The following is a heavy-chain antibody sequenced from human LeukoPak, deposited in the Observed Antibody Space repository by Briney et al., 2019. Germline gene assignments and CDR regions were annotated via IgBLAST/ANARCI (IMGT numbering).Heavy chain of an antibody. CDR3: ARDNSGWGTFDY. V-gene: IGHV3-7*01. D-gene: IGHD6-19*01. CDR2: IKQDGSEK. CDR1: GFTFSNYW. J-gene: IGHJ4*02. Sequence: GGSLRLSCAASGFTFSNYWMSWVRQAPGKGLEWVANIKQDGSEKYYVDSVKGRFTISRDNAKNSLYLQMNSLRAEDTAVYYCARDNSGWGTFDYWGQGTLVTVSS.